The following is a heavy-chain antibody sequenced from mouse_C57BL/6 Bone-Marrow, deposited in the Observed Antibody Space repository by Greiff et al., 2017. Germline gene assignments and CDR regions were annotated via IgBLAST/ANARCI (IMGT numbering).Heavy chain of an antibody. Sequence: AASGIDFSRYWMSWVRRAPGKGLEWIGDINPDSSTINYAPSLKDKFIISRDKAKNTLYLQMSIVRSENTALYYGGRGLYSTGDYWGQGTSVTVSS. CDR3: GRGLYSTGDY. CDR1: GIDFSRYW. D-gene: IGHD2-1*01. J-gene: IGHJ4*01. V-gene: IGHV4-1*01. CDR2: INPDSSTI.